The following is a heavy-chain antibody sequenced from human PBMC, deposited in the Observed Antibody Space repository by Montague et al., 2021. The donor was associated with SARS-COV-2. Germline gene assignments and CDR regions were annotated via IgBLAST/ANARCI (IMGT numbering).Heavy chain of an antibody. CDR2: IWYDGSKN. D-gene: IGHD6-13*01. V-gene: IGHV3-33*01. J-gene: IGHJ6*02. Sequence: SLRLSCAASGFTFGSYGMHWVRQAPGKGLEWVAIIWYDGSKNYYADSVKGRFTISRDNSKNTLYLQMNTLRAEDTAVYCCARDSSSGSDWYYYYGMDVWGQGTTVTVSS. CDR3: ARDSSSGSDWYYYYGMDV. CDR1: GFTFGSYG.